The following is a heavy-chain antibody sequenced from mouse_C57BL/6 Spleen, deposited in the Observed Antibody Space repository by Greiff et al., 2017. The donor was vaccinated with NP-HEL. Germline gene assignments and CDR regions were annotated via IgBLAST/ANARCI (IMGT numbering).Heavy chain of an antibody. V-gene: IGHV2-2*01. CDR2: IWSGGST. CDR1: GFSLTSYG. Sequence: VKLVESGPGLVQPSQSLSITCTVSGFSLTSYGVHWVRQSPGKGLEWLGVIWSGGSTDYNAAFISRLSISKDNSKSQVFFKMNSLQADDTAIDYCARMDYGSSYGYFDVWGTGTTVTVSS. CDR3: ARMDYGSSYGYFDV. J-gene: IGHJ1*03. D-gene: IGHD1-1*01.